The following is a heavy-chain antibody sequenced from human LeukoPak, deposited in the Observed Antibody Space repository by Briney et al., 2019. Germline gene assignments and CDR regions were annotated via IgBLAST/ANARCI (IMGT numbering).Heavy chain of an antibody. CDR1: GGTFSSYA. CDR3: ANAVGGSYSFDY. V-gene: IGHV1-69*06. CDR2: IIPIFGTA. D-gene: IGHD1-26*01. Sequence: ASVKVSCKASGGTFSSYAISWVRQAPGQGLEWMGGIIPIFGTANYAQKFQGRVTITADKSTSTAYMELSSLRSEDTAVYYCANAVGGSYSFDYWGQGTLVTVSS. J-gene: IGHJ4*02.